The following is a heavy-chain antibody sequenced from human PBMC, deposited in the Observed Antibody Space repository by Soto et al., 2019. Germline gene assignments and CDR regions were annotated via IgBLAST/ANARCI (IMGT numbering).Heavy chain of an antibody. CDR1: GYTFTSYA. CDR2: INTGNGNT. D-gene: IGHD3-10*01. Sequence: ASVKVSCKASGYTFTSYAMHWVRQAPGQRLEWMGWINTGNGNTKYSQKFQGRVTITRDTSASSAYMELSSLRSEDTAVYFCARGMAYGSGSYYTVGAFDIWGQGTMVTVSS. J-gene: IGHJ3*02. CDR3: ARGMAYGSGSYYTVGAFDI. V-gene: IGHV1-3*04.